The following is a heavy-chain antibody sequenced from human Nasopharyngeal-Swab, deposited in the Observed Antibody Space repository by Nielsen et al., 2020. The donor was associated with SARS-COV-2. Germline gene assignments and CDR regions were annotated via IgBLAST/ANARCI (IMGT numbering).Heavy chain of an antibody. CDR2: IYHSGST. V-gene: IGHV4-4*02. CDR3: ARDIRTYDILTGYSLGYFDL. Sequence: VRQAPGKGLEWIGEIYHSGSTNYNPSLTSRVTISVDKSKNQFSLKLRSVTAADTAVFYCARDIRTYDILTGYSLGYFDLWGRGTLVTVSS. J-gene: IGHJ2*01. D-gene: IGHD3-9*01.